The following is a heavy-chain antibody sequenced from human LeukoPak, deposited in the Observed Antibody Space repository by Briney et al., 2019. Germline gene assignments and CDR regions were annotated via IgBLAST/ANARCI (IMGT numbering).Heavy chain of an antibody. Sequence: ASVKVSCKASGYTFTSYGISWVRQAPGQGLEWMGWISAYNGNTNYAQKLQGRVTMTTDTSTSTAYMELRSLRSDDTAVYYCARDIGYCSSTSCYPNYYYYYGMDVWGQGTTVTVSS. CDR2: ISAYNGNT. CDR1: GYTFTSYG. V-gene: IGHV1-18*01. CDR3: ARDIGYCSSTSCYPNYYYYYGMDV. J-gene: IGHJ6*02. D-gene: IGHD2-2*01.